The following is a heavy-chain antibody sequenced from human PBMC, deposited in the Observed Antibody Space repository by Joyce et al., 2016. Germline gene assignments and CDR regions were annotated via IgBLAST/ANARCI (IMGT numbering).Heavy chain of an antibody. CDR1: GFSFSDYG. CDR3: AKDFSMITLGGVVVSHGLDV. CDR2: ISYDGSDK. V-gene: IGHV3-30*18. D-gene: IGHD3-16*02. Sequence: QLELVESGGGVVQSGRSLRLSCAASGFSFSDYGIRWVAVISYDGSDKYYADSVKGRFTISRDNSKNTLYLQMNNLRAEDTAVYHCAKDFSMITLGGVVVSHGLDVWGHGTAVTVS. J-gene: IGHJ6*02.